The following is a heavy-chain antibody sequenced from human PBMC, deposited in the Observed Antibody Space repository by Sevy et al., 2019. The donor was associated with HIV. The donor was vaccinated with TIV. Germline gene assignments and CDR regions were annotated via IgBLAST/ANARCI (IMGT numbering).Heavy chain of an antibody. V-gene: IGHV3-23*01. CDR3: AKGAGSSWPRYYYDY. CDR2: ISVACGNT. CDR1: GFTFSSYV. D-gene: IGHD6-13*01. Sequence: GGSLRLSCTASGFTFSSYVMSWVRQAPGKGLEWVSGISVACGNTYYADSVKGRFTISRDNSKNTLYLQMNSLRAEDTAVYYCAKGAGSSWPRYYYDYWGQGTLVTVSS. J-gene: IGHJ4*02.